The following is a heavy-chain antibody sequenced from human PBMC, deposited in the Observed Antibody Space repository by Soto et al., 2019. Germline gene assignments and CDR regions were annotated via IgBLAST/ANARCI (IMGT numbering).Heavy chain of an antibody. CDR1: GFTFSSYW. J-gene: IGHJ4*02. Sequence: AGGSLRLSCAASGFTFSSYWMHWVRQAPGKGLVWVSRINSDGSSTSYADSVKGRFTISRDNAKNTLYLQMNSLRAEDTAVYYCVRTSLVVAAATREDYWGQGTLVTVS. V-gene: IGHV3-74*01. CDR3: VRTSLVVAAATREDY. CDR2: INSDGSST. D-gene: IGHD2-15*01.